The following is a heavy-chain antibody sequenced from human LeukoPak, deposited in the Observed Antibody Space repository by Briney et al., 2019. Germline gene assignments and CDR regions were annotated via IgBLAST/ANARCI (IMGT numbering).Heavy chain of an antibody. D-gene: IGHD6-25*01. CDR1: GFTFSGHW. V-gene: IGHV3-74*03. CDR2: INERGTDS. Sequence: PGGSLRLSCTASGFTFSGHWIHWVRQPPGMGLVWVSRINERGTDSMYAESVKGRFTISRDNAKNTVYLQMNSLRAEDTAVYYCARDGTPNYSTGWVYMDVWGKGTTVTISS. J-gene: IGHJ6*04. CDR3: ARDGTPNYSTGWVYMDV.